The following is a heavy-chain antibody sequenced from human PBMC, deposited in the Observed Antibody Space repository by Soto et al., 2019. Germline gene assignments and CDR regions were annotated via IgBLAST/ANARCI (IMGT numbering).Heavy chain of an antibody. D-gene: IGHD3-22*01. CDR1: GGTFSSYA. V-gene: IGHV1-69*01. J-gene: IGHJ4*02. Sequence: QVQLVQSGAEVKKPGSSVKVSCKASGGTFSSYAISWVRQAPGQGLEWMGGIIPIFGTANYAQKFQGRVTITADESTSTAYRELSSLRSEDTAVYYCARAEAPGYYYDSSGNFDYWGQGTLVTVSS. CDR3: ARAEAPGYYYDSSGNFDY. CDR2: IIPIFGTA.